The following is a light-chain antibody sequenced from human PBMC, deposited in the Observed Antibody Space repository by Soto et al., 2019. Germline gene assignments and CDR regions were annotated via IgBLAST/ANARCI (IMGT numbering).Light chain of an antibody. J-gene: IGLJ7*01. CDR1: SSNIGNNY. V-gene: IGLV1-51*01. CDR2: DND. Sequence: QSVLTQPPSVSAAPGQKVTISCSGSSSNIGNNYVPWYQQLPGTAPKLLIYDNDKRPSGIPDRFSGSKSGTSATLGVTGLQTGDEADYYCATWDSSLSAGVFGGGTQLTVL. CDR3: ATWDSSLSAGV.